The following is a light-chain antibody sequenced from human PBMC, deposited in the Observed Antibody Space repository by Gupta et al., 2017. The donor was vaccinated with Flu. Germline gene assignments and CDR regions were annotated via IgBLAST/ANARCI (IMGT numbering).Light chain of an antibody. J-gene: IGKJ2*01. CDR3: QKYGNAPT. Sequence: PGTLSLSPGERATLSCGASKSFSSHVLAWYRKKPGQAPRLLIYGASKTATGIPDRFSGSGSGTDFTLTIERLEPEDAAVYYCQKYGNAPTFGQGTKLEIK. CDR1: KSFSSHV. CDR2: GAS. V-gene: IGKV3-20*01.